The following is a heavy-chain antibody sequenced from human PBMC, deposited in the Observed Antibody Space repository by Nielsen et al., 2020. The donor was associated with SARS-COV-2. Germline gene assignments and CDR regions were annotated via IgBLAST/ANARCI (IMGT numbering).Heavy chain of an antibody. CDR3: ARAKYCSGGSCYSFDY. J-gene: IGHJ4*02. Sequence: GESLKISCKGSGYSFTNYWIGWVRQMPGEGLEWMGIIYPGDSDTRYSPSFQGQVTISADKSISTAYLQWSSLKASDTAMYYCARAKYCSGGSCYSFDYWGQGTLVTVSS. CDR1: GYSFTNYW. CDR2: IYPGDSDT. D-gene: IGHD2-15*01. V-gene: IGHV5-51*01.